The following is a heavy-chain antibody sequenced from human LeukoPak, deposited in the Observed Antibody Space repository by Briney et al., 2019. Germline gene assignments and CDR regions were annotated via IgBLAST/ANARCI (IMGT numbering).Heavy chain of an antibody. CDR1: GFTFSSHW. J-gene: IGHJ4*02. D-gene: IGHD4-17*01. CDR3: ARDAGDYPNKNLDC. Sequence: GGSLRLSCAASGFTFSSHWMHWVRQAPGKGLMWVARINGDGSSTSYADSVKGRFTIYRDNGKNTLYLQMNSLRVEDTAVYYCARDAGDYPNKNLDCWGQGTLVTVSS. CDR2: INGDGSST. V-gene: IGHV3-74*01.